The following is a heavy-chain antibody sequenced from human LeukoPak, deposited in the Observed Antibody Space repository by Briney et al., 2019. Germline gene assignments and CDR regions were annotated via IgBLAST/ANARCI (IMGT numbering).Heavy chain of an antibody. CDR1: GESFSAYY. CDR3: ARGQEEWELLQRAVHFDY. V-gene: IGHV4-34*01. CDR2: INHSGST. Sequence: KPSETLSLTCAVYGESFSAYYWTWIRQPPGKGLEWIGEINHSGSTNHNSSLKSRVTISIDTSKNQFSLKLSSVTAADTAVYYCARGQEEWELLQRAVHFDYWGQGTLVTASS. D-gene: IGHD1-26*01. J-gene: IGHJ4*02.